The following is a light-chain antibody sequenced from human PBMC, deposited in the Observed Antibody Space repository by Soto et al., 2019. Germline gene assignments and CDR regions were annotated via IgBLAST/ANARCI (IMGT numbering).Light chain of an antibody. CDR2: DAS. CDR1: QSISSW. V-gene: IGKV1-5*01. Sequence: DIQMTQSPSTLSASVGDRVTITCRASQSISSWLAWYQHKPGKAPKLLIYDASSLESGVPSRFSGSGSGTEFTLTISSLQPDDFVTYYCQQYNSYPWTFGQGTKVEIK. CDR3: QQYNSYPWT. J-gene: IGKJ1*01.